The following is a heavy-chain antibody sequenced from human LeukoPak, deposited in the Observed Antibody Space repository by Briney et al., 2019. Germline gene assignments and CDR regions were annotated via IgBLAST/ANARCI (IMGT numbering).Heavy chain of an antibody. Sequence: VASVKVSCKASGYTFTSYDINWVRQATGQGLEWMGWMNPNSGNTGYAQKFQGRVTMTRNTSISTAYMELSSLRSEDTAVYYGARVQWLAPQYYFDYWGQGTLVTVSS. J-gene: IGHJ4*02. CDR1: GYTFTSYD. D-gene: IGHD6-19*01. CDR2: MNPNSGNT. CDR3: ARVQWLAPQYYFDY. V-gene: IGHV1-8*01.